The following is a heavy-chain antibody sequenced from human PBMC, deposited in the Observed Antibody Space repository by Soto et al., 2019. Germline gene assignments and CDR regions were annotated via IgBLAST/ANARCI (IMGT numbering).Heavy chain of an antibody. CDR3: ARDLAVGLVDY. J-gene: IGHJ4*02. V-gene: IGHV1-18*01. D-gene: IGHD6-19*01. Sequence: QVQLVQSGAEVKKPGASVKVSCKASGYTFTSYGISWVRQAPGQGLEWMGWISGHNGNTNYAQKLQGRVTMTTDTATSTAYMELRSRRADDTAVYDCARDLAVGLVDYWGQGTLVTVSS. CDR1: GYTFTSYG. CDR2: ISGHNGNT.